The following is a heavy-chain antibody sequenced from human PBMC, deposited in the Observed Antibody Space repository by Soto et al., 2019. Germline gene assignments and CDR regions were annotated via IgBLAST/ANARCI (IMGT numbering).Heavy chain of an antibody. D-gene: IGHD3-22*01. V-gene: IGHV3-23*01. CDR3: AKLAGSGYYYPIDY. CDR2: ITDSGGST. CDR1: GFTFSTYA. J-gene: IGHJ4*02. Sequence: PGGSLRLSCAASGFTFSTYAMTWVRQALGKGLERVSVITDSGGSTYYADSVKGRFTISRDNSKNTLYLQMNSLRAEDTAVYYCAKLAGSGYYYPIDYWGQGTLVTVSS.